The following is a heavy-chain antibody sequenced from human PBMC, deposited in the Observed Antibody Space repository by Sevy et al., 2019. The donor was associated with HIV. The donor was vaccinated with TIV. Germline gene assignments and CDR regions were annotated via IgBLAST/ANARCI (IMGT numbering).Heavy chain of an antibody. J-gene: IGHJ6*02. CDR1: GGTFSTYA. Sequence: ASVKVSCKASGGTFSTYAISWVRQAPGQGLEWMGVIIPKSGTANYAQKFQGRVTITADESTNTAYMELSSLRSEGTAVYFCAREWELGGMDVWGQGTTVTVSS. CDR3: AREWELGGMDV. D-gene: IGHD1-26*01. V-gene: IGHV1-69*13. CDR2: IIPKSGTA.